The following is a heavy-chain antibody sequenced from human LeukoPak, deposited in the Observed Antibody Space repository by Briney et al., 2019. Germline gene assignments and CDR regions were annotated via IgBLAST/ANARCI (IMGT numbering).Heavy chain of an antibody. J-gene: IGHJ6*02. Sequence: ASVKVSCKASGYTFTGYFMHWVRQAPGQGLEWMGWINPNSGGTNYAQKFQGRVTMTRDTSTSTAYMELSRLRSDDTAVYYCARDPYINLPLYYYGMDVWGQGTTVTVSS. CDR3: ARDPYINLPLYYYGMDV. D-gene: IGHD4-11*01. CDR1: GYTFTGYF. V-gene: IGHV1-2*02. CDR2: INPNSGGT.